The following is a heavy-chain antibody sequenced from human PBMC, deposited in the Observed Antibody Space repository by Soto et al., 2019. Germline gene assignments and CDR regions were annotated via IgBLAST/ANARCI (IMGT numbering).Heavy chain of an antibody. J-gene: IGHJ6*03. V-gene: IGHV1-2*04. CDR3: ARGGHTVTTFGSGDYYYYYMDV. CDR1: GYTFTGYY. CDR2: INPNSGGT. Sequence: ASVKVSCKASGYTFTGYYMHWVRQAPGQGLEWMGWINPNSGGTNYAQKFQGWVTMTRDTSISTAYMELSRLRSDDTAVYYCARGGHTVTTFGSGDYYYYYMDVWGKGTTVTVSS. D-gene: IGHD4-17*01.